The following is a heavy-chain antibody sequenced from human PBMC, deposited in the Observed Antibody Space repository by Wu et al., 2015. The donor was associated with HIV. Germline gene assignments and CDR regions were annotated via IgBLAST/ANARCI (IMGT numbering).Heavy chain of an antibody. CDR1: GGTFSSYA. Sequence: QVQLVQSGAEVKEPGSSVKVSCKASGGTFSSYAISWVRQAPGQGLEWMGGIIPIFGTANYAQKFQGRVTITTDESTSTAYMELSSLRSEDTAVYYCASYTAAAGTWGTRFDYWARERWSPSPQ. J-gene: IGHJ4*02. CDR3: ASYTAAAGTWGTRFDY. D-gene: IGHD6-13*01. CDR2: IIPIFGTA. V-gene: IGHV1-69*05.